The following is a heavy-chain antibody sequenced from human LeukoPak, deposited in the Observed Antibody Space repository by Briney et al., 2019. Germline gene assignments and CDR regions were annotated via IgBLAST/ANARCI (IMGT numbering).Heavy chain of an antibody. CDR3: ARADCSSTSCPYYYYYMDV. CDR1: GYTFTRYG. Sequence: ASVKVPCKASGYTFTRYGITWVRQAPGQGLEWMGGIIPIFGTANYAQKFQGRVTITTDESTSTAYMELSSLRSEDTAVYYCARADCSSTSCPYYYYYMDVWGKGTTVTVSS. D-gene: IGHD2-2*01. J-gene: IGHJ6*03. CDR2: IIPIFGTA. V-gene: IGHV1-69*05.